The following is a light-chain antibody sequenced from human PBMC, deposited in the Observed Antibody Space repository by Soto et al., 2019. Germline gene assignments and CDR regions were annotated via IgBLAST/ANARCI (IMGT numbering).Light chain of an antibody. CDR1: EDISSY. Sequence: DIQLTQSPSFLSASVGDRVSITCRASEDISSYLAWYQRKPGKAPKVLISGASTLQSGVPSSFSGSRSGTEFTLTSSSLQPEDFATYYCQQVKRSPLTFGGGTKVEIK. CDR2: GAS. CDR3: QQVKRSPLT. V-gene: IGKV1-9*01. J-gene: IGKJ4*01.